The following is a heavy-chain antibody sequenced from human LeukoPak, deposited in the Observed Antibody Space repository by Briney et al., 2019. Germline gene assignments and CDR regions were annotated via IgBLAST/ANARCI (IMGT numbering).Heavy chain of an antibody. J-gene: IGHJ6*03. D-gene: IGHD3/OR15-3a*01. CDR3: ARVAWSFYYYYYMDV. Sequence: SETLSLTCTISGGSVSDYYWSWIRQSPGKGLEWIGYIYYTGSTTYNPSLKSRVTISADTSKNQFSLKLSSVTAADTAVYYCARVAWSFYYYYYMDVWGKGTTVTVSS. CDR2: IYYTGST. V-gene: IGHV4-59*02. CDR1: GGSVSDYY.